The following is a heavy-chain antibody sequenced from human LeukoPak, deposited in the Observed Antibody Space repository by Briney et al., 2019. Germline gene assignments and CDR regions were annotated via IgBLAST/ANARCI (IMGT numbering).Heavy chain of an antibody. Sequence: GGSLRLSCTVSGFTVSSNSTSWVRQAPGKGLEWVSFIYSDNTHYSDSVKGRFTISRDNSKNTLYLQMNSLRAEDTAVYYCAKGSGSYATNGHFQHWGQGTLVTVSS. CDR1: GFTVSSNS. CDR2: IYSDNT. CDR3: AKGSGSYATNGHFQH. J-gene: IGHJ1*01. V-gene: IGHV3-53*01. D-gene: IGHD1-26*01.